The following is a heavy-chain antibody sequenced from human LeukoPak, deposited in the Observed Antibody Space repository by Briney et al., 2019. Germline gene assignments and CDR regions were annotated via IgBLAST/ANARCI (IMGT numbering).Heavy chain of an antibody. D-gene: IGHD6-13*01. CDR2: IWYDGSNK. CDR3: ARESTAAAGTYYYYGMDV. J-gene: IGHJ6*02. CDR1: GFTFSSYG. V-gene: IGHV3-33*01. Sequence: GGSLRLSCAASGFTFSSYGMHWVRQAPGKGLEWVAVIWYDGSNKYYADSVKGRFTISRDNSKNTLYLQMNSLRAEDTAVYYCARESTAAAGTYYYYGMDVWGQGTTVTVSS.